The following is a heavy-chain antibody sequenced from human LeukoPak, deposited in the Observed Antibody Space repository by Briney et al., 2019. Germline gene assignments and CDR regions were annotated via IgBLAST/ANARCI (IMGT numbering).Heavy chain of an antibody. J-gene: IGHJ6*03. V-gene: IGHV1-2*02. CDR1: GYTFTGYY. CDR2: INPNSGGT. Sequence: ASVKVSCKASGYTFTGYYLHWVRQAPGQGLEYMGWINPNSGGTNYAQKFQGRVTMTRDTSISTAYMELSRLKSDDTAVYYCARDGAWFGEFDSGYYYMDVWGKGTTVTVSS. CDR3: ARDGAWFGEFDSGYYYMDV. D-gene: IGHD3-10*01.